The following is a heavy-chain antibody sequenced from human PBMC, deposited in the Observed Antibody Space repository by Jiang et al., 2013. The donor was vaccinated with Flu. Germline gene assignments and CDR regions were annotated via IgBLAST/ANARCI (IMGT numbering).Heavy chain of an antibody. Sequence: ANSYATAYAASVKGRFTISRDDSKNTAYLQMNSLKTEDTAVYYCTSGYCSGGSCYSADYWGQGTLVTVSS. J-gene: IGHJ4*02. D-gene: IGHD2-15*01. CDR3: TSGYCSGGSCYSADY. CDR2: ANSYAT. V-gene: IGHV3-73*01.